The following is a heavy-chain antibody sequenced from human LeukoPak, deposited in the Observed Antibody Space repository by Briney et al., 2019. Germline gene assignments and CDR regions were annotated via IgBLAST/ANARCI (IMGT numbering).Heavy chain of an antibody. CDR2: IRHDGSDK. D-gene: IGHD3-16*01. CDR1: GFTFSGYW. CDR3: ARDGGIGFPFDF. Sequence: GGSLRHSCAASGFTFSGYWTSWVRQAPGKGLEWVAYIRHDGSDKYYVDSVKGRFTISRDNAKNSLSLQMNSLRVEDTAVYYCARDGGIGFPFDFWGQGTLVTVSS. J-gene: IGHJ4*02. V-gene: IGHV3-7*01.